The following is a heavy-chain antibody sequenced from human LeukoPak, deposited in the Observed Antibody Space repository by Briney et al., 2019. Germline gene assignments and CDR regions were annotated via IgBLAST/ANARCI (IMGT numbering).Heavy chain of an antibody. D-gene: IGHD7-27*01. V-gene: IGHV3-7*01. CDR2: IRYDGDEK. Sequence: GGSLRLSCAASGFIFSSYWMTWVRQAPRKGLEWVATIRYDGDEKFYVDSVTGRFTISRDNAKNSLFLHMNSLAAKDTAVYYCVRESFSRGDFNWGQGTLVSVSS. J-gene: IGHJ4*02. CDR3: VRESFSRGDFN. CDR1: GFIFSSYW.